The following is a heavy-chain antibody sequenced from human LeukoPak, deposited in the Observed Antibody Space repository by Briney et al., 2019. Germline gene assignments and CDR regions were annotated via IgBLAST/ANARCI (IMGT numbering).Heavy chain of an antibody. CDR1: GFTFSSYD. Sequence: QPGGSLRLSCAASGFTFSSYDMHWVRQATGKGLEWVSAIGTAGDTYYPGSVKGRFTISRDNSKNTLYVQVNSLGTEDTAAYYCAKGSYYDSSGSFYFDYWGQGTLVTVSS. CDR3: AKGSYYDSSGSFYFDY. D-gene: IGHD3-22*01. CDR2: IGTAGDT. V-gene: IGHV3-13*01. J-gene: IGHJ4*02.